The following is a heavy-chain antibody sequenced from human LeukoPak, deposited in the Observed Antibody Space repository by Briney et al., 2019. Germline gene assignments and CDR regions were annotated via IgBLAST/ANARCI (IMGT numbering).Heavy chain of an antibody. CDR3: AKNSGSYSYFDY. J-gene: IGHJ4*02. Sequence: GGSLRLSCAASGFTFSSYAMHWVRQAPGKGLEWVAVISYDGSNKYYTDSVKGRFTISRDNSKNTLYLQVNSLRAEDTAVYYCAKNSGSYSYFDYWAREPWSPSPQ. CDR2: ISYDGSNK. V-gene: IGHV3-30*04. D-gene: IGHD1-26*01. CDR1: GFTFSSYA.